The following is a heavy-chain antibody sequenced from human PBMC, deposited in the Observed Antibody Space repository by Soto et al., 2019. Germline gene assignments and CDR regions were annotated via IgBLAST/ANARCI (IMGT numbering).Heavy chain of an antibody. CDR1: GFTFRNAW. J-gene: IGHJ3*01. CDR3: TTGGLGT. Sequence: EVQLVESGGGLVKPGGSLKLSCAASGFTFRNAWMSWVRQAPGKGLEWVGRIKSETNGGRTDYTAPVKGRFTISRDDSRNTLYLQMNSLKTEDTAVYYCTTGGLGTWGQGTMVSVSS. CDR2: IKSETNGGRT. V-gene: IGHV3-15*01. D-gene: IGHD1-1*01.